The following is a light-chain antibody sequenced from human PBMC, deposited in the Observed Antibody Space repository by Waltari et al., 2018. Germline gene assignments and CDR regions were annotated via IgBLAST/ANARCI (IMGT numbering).Light chain of an antibody. CDR2: AAT. Sequence: DIQMTQSPSSLSASVGDTVTITCRASQGISSYLNWFQQKPGKAPKLLIYAATTLQSGVPSRFSGSGSGTEFTLTISSLQPEDFAAYYCLQHNSYPLTLGPGTKLDIK. CDR1: QGISSY. J-gene: IGKJ3*01. V-gene: IGKV1-17*01. CDR3: LQHNSYPLT.